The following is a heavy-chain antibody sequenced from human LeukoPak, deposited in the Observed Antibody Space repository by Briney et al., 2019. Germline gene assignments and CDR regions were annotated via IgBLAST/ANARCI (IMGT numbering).Heavy chain of an antibody. CDR3: ARVEASGYDYGAFDY. CDR2: ISSSSSTI. V-gene: IGHV3-48*01. CDR1: GFTFSSYS. Sequence: GGSLRLSCAASGFTFSSYSLNWVRQAPGKGLEWVSYISSSSSTIYYADSVKGRFTISRDNAKNSLYLQMNSLRAEDTAVYYCARVEASGYDYGAFDYWGQGTLVTVSS. D-gene: IGHD5-12*01. J-gene: IGHJ4*02.